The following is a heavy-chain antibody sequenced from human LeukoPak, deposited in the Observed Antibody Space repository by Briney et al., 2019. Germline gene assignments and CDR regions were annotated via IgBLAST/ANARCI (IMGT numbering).Heavy chain of an antibody. J-gene: IGHJ6*03. Sequence: GGSLRLSCAASGFTFSSYWMSWVRQAPGKGLEWVANIKQDGSEKYYVDSVKGRFTISRDNAKNSLYLQMNSLRAEDTAVYYCAKDPIPLGVGYYMDVWGKGTTVTVSS. D-gene: IGHD2-21*01. CDR1: GFTFSSYW. V-gene: IGHV3-7*01. CDR2: IKQDGSEK. CDR3: AKDPIPLGVGYYMDV.